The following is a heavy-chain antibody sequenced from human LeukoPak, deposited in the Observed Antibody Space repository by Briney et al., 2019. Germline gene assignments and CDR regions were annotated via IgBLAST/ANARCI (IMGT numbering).Heavy chain of an antibody. CDR3: ARVVAATIYQFDH. D-gene: IGHD2-15*01. J-gene: IGHJ4*02. CDR2: IYNAGST. V-gene: IGHV4-31*03. Sequence: SETLSLTCTVSGDSITSAGYYWTWVRQYPGKGLEWSGYIYNAGSTYYNPSLKSRVTTSLDTSQNQFSLRLSSVTDADTAVYYCARVVAATIYQFDHWGQGTLVTVSS. CDR1: GDSITSAGYY.